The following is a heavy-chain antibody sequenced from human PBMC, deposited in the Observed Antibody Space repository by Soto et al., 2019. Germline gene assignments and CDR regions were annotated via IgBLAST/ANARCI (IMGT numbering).Heavy chain of an antibody. CDR2: IYYSGST. Sequence: SETLSLTCTVAGGFISSYYWTWIRQPPGKGLEWIGHIYYSGSTKYNPSLESRVTISVDMSTNQVSLKVRSVSAADTAGYYCGRGDGRYCGGANCRKGKNWFDPWGQGTLVTVSS. D-gene: IGHD2-15*01. V-gene: IGHV4-59*12. J-gene: IGHJ5*02. CDR1: GGFISSYY. CDR3: GRGDGRYCGGANCRKGKNWFDP.